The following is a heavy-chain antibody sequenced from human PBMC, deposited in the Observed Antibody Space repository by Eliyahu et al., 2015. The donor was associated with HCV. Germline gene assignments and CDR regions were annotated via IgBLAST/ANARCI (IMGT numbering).Heavy chain of an antibody. CDR2: IYPGDXDT. V-gene: IGHV5-51*03. J-gene: IGHJ6*02. CDR1: GYSFTYYW. D-gene: IGHD2-15*01. CDR3: ARRAAQSSYAMDV. Sequence: VQLVQSGAEVXKPGXSLXISCKGSGYSFTYYWIGGVRQRPGKGLEWMGIIYPGDXDTRXSPSFQGQVTISADKSITTAYLQWSSLKASDTAMYYCARRAAQSSYAMDVWGQGTTVTVSS.